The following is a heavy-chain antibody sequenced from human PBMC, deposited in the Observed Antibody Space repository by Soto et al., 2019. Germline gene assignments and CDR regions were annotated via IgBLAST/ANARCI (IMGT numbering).Heavy chain of an antibody. CDR1: GFTFDYYW. CDR3: ARGDRGGFDL. D-gene: IGHD3-10*01. CDR2: VHRGGTTT. J-gene: IGHJ3*01. V-gene: IGHV3-74*01. Sequence: EVQLVESGGGLVKPGESLRLSCAASGFTFDYYWMHWVRQAPGKGLVWVSRVHRGGTTTTYADSVKGRFTIPRDNARNTVSLQMSSLRAEDTAIYYCARGDRGGFDLWGHGTMVTVSS.